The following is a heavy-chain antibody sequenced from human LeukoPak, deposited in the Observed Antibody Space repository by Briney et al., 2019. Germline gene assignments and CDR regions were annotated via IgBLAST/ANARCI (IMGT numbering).Heavy chain of an antibody. CDR1: GGSISSDH. J-gene: IGHJ4*02. D-gene: IGHD5-18*01. Sequence: TSETLSLTCTVSGGSISSDHWNWIRKPPGKRLEWIGYIYYSGSTNYNPSLKSRVTISVDTSKNQFSLKLSSVTAADTAVYYCARGPGGYSYGYYFDYWGQGTLVTVSS. CDR3: ARGPGGYSYGYYFDY. V-gene: IGHV4-59*01. CDR2: IYYSGST.